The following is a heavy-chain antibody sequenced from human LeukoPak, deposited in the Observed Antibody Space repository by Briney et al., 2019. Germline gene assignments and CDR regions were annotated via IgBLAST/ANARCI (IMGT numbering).Heavy chain of an antibody. D-gene: IGHD1-1*01. CDR1: GFTFDDYA. CDR2: ISWDSASI. Sequence: QPGRSLRLSCAASGFTFDDYAMHWVRHTPDKGLEWVSGISWDSASIDYADSVKGRFTISRDNAKNSLYLQMNSLRAEDTAVYYCARDPTGTALGGWFDPWGQGTLVTVSS. V-gene: IGHV3-9*01. J-gene: IGHJ5*02. CDR3: ARDPTGTALGGWFDP.